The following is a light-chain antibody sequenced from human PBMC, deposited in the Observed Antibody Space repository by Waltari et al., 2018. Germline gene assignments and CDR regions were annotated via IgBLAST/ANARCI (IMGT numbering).Light chain of an antibody. CDR1: SSDFGKSNL. V-gene: IGLV2-23*02. CDR2: EVS. CDR3: SSNAGGHVV. J-gene: IGLJ1*01. Sequence: QSALTQPASVSGSPGQSTTISCTGASSDFGKSNLVSWFQKSPGKAPTLLIYEVSNRPPGVPHGFGGSKSGTTASLTVSGVRTEDEADYYCSSNAGGHVVFGSGTKVTVL.